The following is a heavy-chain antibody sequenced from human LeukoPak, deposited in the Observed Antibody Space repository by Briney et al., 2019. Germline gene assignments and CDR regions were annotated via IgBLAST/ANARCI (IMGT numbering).Heavy chain of an antibody. CDR3: ARGLGYCSSTSCYWHYFDY. D-gene: IGHD2-2*01. CDR2: IYTSGST. Sequence: PSQTLSLTCTVSGGSISSGSYYWSWIRQPAGKGLEWIGRIYTSGSTNYNPSLKSRVTISVDTSKNQFSLKLSSVTAADTAVYYCARGLGYCSSTSCYWHYFDYWGQGTLVTVSS. J-gene: IGHJ4*02. CDR1: GGSISSGSYY. V-gene: IGHV4-61*02.